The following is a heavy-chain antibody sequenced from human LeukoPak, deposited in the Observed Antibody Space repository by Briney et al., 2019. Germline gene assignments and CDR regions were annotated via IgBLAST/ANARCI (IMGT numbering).Heavy chain of an antibody. CDR2: IIPIFGTA. J-gene: IGHJ3*02. V-gene: IGHV1-69*13. D-gene: IGHD4-17*01. CDR3: ARGTHYGDYSDAFDI. Sequence: SVKVSCKASGGTFSSYAISWVRQAPGQGLEWMGGIIPIFGTANYAQKFQGRVTITADESTSTAYKELSSLRSEDTAVYYCARGTHYGDYSDAFDIWGQGTMVTVSS. CDR1: GGTFSSYA.